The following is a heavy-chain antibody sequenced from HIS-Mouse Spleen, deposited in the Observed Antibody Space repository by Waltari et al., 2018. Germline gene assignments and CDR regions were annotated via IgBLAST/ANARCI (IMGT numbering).Heavy chain of an antibody. Sequence: QLQLQESGPGLVKPSETLSLTCTVSGGSISSSSYYWGWIRQPPGKGLEWIGSIYYSGGTYYSPSLKSRVTISVDTSKNQFSLKLSSVTAADTAVYYCARVPGDYSGAFDIWGQGTMVTVSS. V-gene: IGHV4-39*07. CDR1: GGSISSSSYY. CDR2: IYYSGGT. D-gene: IGHD4-17*01. CDR3: ARVPGDYSGAFDI. J-gene: IGHJ3*02.